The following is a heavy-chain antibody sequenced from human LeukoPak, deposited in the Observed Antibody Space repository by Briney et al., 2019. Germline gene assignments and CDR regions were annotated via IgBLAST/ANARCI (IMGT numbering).Heavy chain of an antibody. CDR1: GGSISSSSYY. D-gene: IGHD3-9*01. CDR2: VYYSGST. J-gene: IGHJ4*02. Sequence: SETLSLTCTVSGGSISSSSYYWGWIRQPPGKGLEWIGSVYYSGSTYYNPSLKSRVTISVDTSKNQFSLKLSSVTAADTAVYYCARGGYYDILTGTLYYFDYWGQGTLVTVSS. CDR3: ARGGYYDILTGTLYYFDY. V-gene: IGHV4-39*01.